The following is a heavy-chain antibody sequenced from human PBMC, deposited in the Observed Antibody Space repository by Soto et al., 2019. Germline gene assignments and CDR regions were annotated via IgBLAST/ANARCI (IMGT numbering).Heavy chain of an antibody. CDR3: ARDTYYDFRGGPYYYYYGMDV. D-gene: IGHD3-3*01. V-gene: IGHV4-30-4*01. Sequence: PSETLSLTCTVSGGSISSGDYYWSWIRQPPGKGLEWIGYIYYSGSTYYNPSLKSRVTISVDTSKNQFSLKLSSVTAADTAVYYCARDTYYDFRGGPYYYYYGMDVWGQGTTVTVSS. CDR2: IYYSGST. CDR1: GGSISSGDYY. J-gene: IGHJ6*02.